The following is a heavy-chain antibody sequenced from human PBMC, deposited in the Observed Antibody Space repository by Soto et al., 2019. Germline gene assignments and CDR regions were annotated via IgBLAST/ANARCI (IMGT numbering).Heavy chain of an antibody. CDR3: ATAKTSGYSDVYYFDY. CDR2: ICYSGST. Sequence: PSETMCLTCTVAGGSISSYYWSWIRQPPGKGLEWIGYICYSGSTNYTPSLKSRVTISADTSKNPLSLKLSSVPAAATAVYSCATAKTSGYSDVYYFDYRGQGTLVTVSS. J-gene: IGHJ4*02. D-gene: IGHD4-17*01. V-gene: IGHV4-59*01. CDR1: GGSISSYY.